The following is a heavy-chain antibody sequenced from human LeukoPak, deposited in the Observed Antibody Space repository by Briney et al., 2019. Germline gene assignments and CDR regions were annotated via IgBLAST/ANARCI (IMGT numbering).Heavy chain of an antibody. J-gene: IGHJ3*02. CDR1: GGSISSGDYC. CDR3: ARRPTYYDFWSGYQGAAFDI. CDR2: ISYSGST. V-gene: IGHV4-30-4*08. Sequence: SGTLSLTCTVSGGSISSGDYCWSWIRQPPGKGLEWLGYISYSGSTYYNPSLKSRVTISVDTSKNQFSLKLSSVTAADTAVYYCARRPTYYDFWSGYQGAAFDIWGQGTMVTVSS. D-gene: IGHD3-3*01.